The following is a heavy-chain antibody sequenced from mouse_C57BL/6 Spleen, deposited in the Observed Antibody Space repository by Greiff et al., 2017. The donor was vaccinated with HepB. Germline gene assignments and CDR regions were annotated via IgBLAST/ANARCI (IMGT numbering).Heavy chain of an antibody. CDR3: ARWEGGYFDV. CDR2: IDPSDSET. V-gene: IGHV1-52*01. Sequence: QVQLQQPGAELVRPGSSVKLSRKASGYTFTSYWMHWVKQRPIQGLEWIGNIDPSDSETHYNQKFKDKATLTVDKSSSTAYMQLSSLTSEDSAVYYCARWEGGYFDVWGTGTTVTVSS. J-gene: IGHJ1*03. D-gene: IGHD4-1*01. CDR1: GYTFTSYW.